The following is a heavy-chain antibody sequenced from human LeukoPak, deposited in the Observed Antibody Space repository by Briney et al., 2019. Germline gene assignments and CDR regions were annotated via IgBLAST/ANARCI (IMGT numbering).Heavy chain of an antibody. J-gene: IGHJ6*03. D-gene: IGHD3-10*01. CDR1: GGSLSSSSYY. V-gene: IGHV4-39*02. CDR3: ARERTYYYGSGSPLRNYYYMDV. Sequence: SETLSLTCTVSGGSLSSSSYYWGWIRQPPGKGLEWIASISHTGSTYHNPSLKSRVTISVDTSKNQFSLKLSSVTAADTAVYYCARERTYYYGSGSPLRNYYYMDVWGKGTTVTVSS. CDR2: ISHTGST.